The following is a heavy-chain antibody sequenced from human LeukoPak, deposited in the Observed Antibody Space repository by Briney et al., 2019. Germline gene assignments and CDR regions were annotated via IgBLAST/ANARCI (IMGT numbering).Heavy chain of an antibody. V-gene: IGHV4-39*07. CDR3: VTYYYDSSGYRIDY. D-gene: IGHD3-22*01. CDR2: IYYSGST. Sequence: SETLSLTCTVSGGSISSSSYYWGWIRQPPGKGLEWIGSIYYSGSTYYNPSLKGRVTISVDTSKNQFSLKLSSVTAADTAVYYCVTYYYDSSGYRIDYWGQGTLVTVSS. CDR1: GGSISSSSYY. J-gene: IGHJ4*02.